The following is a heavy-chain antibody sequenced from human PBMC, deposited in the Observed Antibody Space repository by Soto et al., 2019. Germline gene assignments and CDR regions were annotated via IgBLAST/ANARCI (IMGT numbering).Heavy chain of an antibody. Sequence: ASVKVSCKTSGYTFNTYGINWVRQAPGQGLELMGWISAYDGKTTYAEKFQGRVTLTTDTSTSTTYMELRSLRSDDTAIYYCARDPHEFWTSYWFDPWGQGTPVTVSS. D-gene: IGHD3-3*01. CDR1: GYTFNTYG. CDR3: ARDPHEFWTSYWFDP. CDR2: ISAYDGKT. V-gene: IGHV1-18*01. J-gene: IGHJ5*02.